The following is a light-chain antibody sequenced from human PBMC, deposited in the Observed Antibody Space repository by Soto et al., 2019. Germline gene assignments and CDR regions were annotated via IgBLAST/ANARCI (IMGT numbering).Light chain of an antibody. V-gene: IGKV1-5*01. Sequence: DIQMTQSPSTLSASVGDRVTITCRASQSISSWLAWYQQKPGKAPKLLIYDASSLESGVPSRFSGSGSGTEFTLTLTSLHPDYFATYYCQHSDTFGQGTKVEIK. CDR3: QHSDT. CDR2: DAS. CDR1: QSISSW. J-gene: IGKJ1*01.